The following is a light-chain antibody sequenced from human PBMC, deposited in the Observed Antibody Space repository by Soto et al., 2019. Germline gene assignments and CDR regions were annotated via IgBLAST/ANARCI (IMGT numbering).Light chain of an antibody. V-gene: IGKV3-15*01. J-gene: IGKJ5*01. CDR1: QSIXSS. CDR3: QQYKSWPPST. CDR2: GQS. Sequence: IVMTQYPATLSVSPGEDVTLSCRASQSIXSSMAWYQQQPGQATSILIXGQSTRATGVPERFIGTGSGKEFTLTISSLKSEYYSVYYCQQYKSWPPSTFGQGTRLEIK.